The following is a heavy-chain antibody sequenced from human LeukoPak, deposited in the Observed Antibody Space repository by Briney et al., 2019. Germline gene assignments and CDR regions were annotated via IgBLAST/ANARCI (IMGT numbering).Heavy chain of an antibody. Sequence: PGRSLRLSCAASGFTFSSYVMHWVRQAPGKGLEWVAVIWDDASNKYYADSVKGRFTISRDNSKNTLYLQMNSLRAEDTAVYYCARAEVPAAIKSGAFDIWGQGTMVTVSS. CDR1: GFTFSSYV. J-gene: IGHJ3*02. V-gene: IGHV3-33*01. CDR3: ARAEVPAAIKSGAFDI. CDR2: IWDDASNK. D-gene: IGHD2-2*01.